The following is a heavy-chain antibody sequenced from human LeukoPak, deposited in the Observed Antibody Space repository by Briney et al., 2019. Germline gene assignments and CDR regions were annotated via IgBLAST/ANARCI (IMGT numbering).Heavy chain of an antibody. CDR3: ARDHQIGRFLEWLLRPPGY. CDR1: GYTFTSYY. V-gene: IGHV1-46*01. J-gene: IGHJ4*02. Sequence: ASVNVSCKASGYTFTSYYMHWVRQAPGQGLEWMGIINPSGGSTSYAQKFQGRVTMTRDTSTSTVYMELSSLRSEDTAVYYCARDHQIGRFLEWLLRPPGYWGQGTLVTVSS. CDR2: INPSGGST. D-gene: IGHD3-3*01.